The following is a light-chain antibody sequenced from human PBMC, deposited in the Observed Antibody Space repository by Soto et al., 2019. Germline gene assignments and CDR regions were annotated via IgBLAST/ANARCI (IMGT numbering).Light chain of an antibody. CDR1: QSISTY. J-gene: IGKJ1*01. CDR3: QQSYTYPPWT. CDR2: SAY. Sequence: DIQMTQSPSSLSASVGDRVTISCRAAQSISTYLNWYQQKPGTAPSRLIYSAYSVEHGVPPRFSGSGSGRDFTLTISSLRPEDIATYFCQQSYTYPPWTLGQGTKVDI. V-gene: IGKV1-39*01.